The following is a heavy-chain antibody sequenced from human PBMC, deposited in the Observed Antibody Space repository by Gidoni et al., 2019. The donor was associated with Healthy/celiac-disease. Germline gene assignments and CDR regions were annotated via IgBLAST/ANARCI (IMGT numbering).Heavy chain of an antibody. Sequence: QLQLRESGPGLVKPSETLSLTCTVSGGSISSSSYYWGWIRQPPGKGLEWIGSIYYSGSTYYNPSLKSRVTISVDTSKNQFSLKLSSVTAADTAVYYCARHRGSGSYYSFLLEHFQHWGQGTLVTVSS. D-gene: IGHD3-10*01. J-gene: IGHJ1*01. V-gene: IGHV4-39*01. CDR1: GGSISSSSYY. CDR3: ARHRGSGSYYSFLLEHFQH. CDR2: IYYSGST.